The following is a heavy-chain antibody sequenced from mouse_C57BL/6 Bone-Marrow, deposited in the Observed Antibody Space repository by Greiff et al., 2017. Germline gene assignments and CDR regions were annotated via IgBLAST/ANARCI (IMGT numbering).Heavy chain of an antibody. CDR1: GYTFTSYW. J-gene: IGHJ1*03. V-gene: IGHV1-69*01. Sequence: QVQLQQPGAELVMPGASVKLSCKASGYTFTSYWMHWVKQRPGQGLEWIGEIDPSDSYTNYNPKFKGKSTLTVDTSSSTAYMQRSSLTSEDSAVYYGARGCGYCVVWYFDVWGTGTTVTVSA. CDR2: IDPSDSYT. CDR3: ARGCGYCVVWYFDV. D-gene: IGHD1-1*01.